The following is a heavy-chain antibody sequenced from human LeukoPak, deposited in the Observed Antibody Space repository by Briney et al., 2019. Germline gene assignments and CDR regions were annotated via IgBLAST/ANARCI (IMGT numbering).Heavy chain of an antibody. J-gene: IGHJ3*02. V-gene: IGHV1-2*02. CDR1: GYTFIGYY. D-gene: IGHD3-3*01. CDR3: ARDGSPVYFWSGSDAFDI. Sequence: ASVKVSCKSSGYTFIGYYMHWLRQAPGQGVEWMGWINPNSGGTNYAQKFQGRVSMTRDTSISTAYMKLSRLRSDDTAVYYCARDGSPVYFWSGSDAFDIWGQGTMVTVSS. CDR2: INPNSGGT.